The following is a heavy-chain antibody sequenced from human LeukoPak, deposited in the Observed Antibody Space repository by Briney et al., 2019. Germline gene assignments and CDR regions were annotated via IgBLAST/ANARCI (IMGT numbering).Heavy chain of an antibody. CDR1: GGSISSGGYY. D-gene: IGHD3-9*01. CDR3: AGVGSDILTGYGAFDI. Sequence: SETLSLTCTVSGGSISSGGYYWSWIRQHPGKGLEWIGYIYYSGSTYYNPSLKSRVTISVDTSKNQFSLKLSSVTAADTAVYYCAGVGSDILTGYGAFDIWGQGTMVTVSS. V-gene: IGHV4-31*03. J-gene: IGHJ3*02. CDR2: IYYSGST.